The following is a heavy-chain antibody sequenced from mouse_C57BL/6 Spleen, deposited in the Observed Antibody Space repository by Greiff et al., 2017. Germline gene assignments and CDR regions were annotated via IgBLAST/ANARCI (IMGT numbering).Heavy chain of an antibody. CDR1: GFTFSSYA. D-gene: IGHD2-3*01. Sequence: EVKLVESGGGLVKPGGSLKLSCAASGFTFSSYAMSWVRQTPEKRLEWVATISDGGSYTYYPDNVKGRFTISRANAKNNLYLQMSHLKSEDTAMYYCARDGPTGAMDYWGQGTSVTVSS. CDR3: ARDGPTGAMDY. V-gene: IGHV5-4*03. J-gene: IGHJ4*01. CDR2: ISDGGSYT.